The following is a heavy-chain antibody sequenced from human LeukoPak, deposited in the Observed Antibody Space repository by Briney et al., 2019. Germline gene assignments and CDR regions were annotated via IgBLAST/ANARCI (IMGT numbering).Heavy chain of an antibody. V-gene: IGHV1-46*01. Sequence: GASVKVSRKASAYTFSNYLLHWVRQAPGQGLEWVGRIAPSVDTTNYAQKFRDRVTMTRDTSTSTVYMELRSLRSEDTAVYHCVREESGGYFDYWGQGTLVTVSS. CDR1: AYTFSNYL. D-gene: IGHD2-8*02. J-gene: IGHJ4*02. CDR3: VREESGGYFDY. CDR2: IAPSVDTT.